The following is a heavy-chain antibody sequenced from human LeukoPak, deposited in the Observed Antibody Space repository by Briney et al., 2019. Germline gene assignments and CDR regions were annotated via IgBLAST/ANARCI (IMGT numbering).Heavy chain of an antibody. D-gene: IGHD3-16*01. CDR1: GGTFSSYA. CDR2: IIPIFGTA. Sequence: GASVKVSCKASGGTFSSYAISWVRQAPGQGLEWMGGIIPIFGTANYAQKFQGRVMITADESTSTAYMELSSLRSEDTAVYYCARGFDGPFDPWGQGTLVTVSS. J-gene: IGHJ5*02. V-gene: IGHV1-69*13. CDR3: ARGFDGPFDP.